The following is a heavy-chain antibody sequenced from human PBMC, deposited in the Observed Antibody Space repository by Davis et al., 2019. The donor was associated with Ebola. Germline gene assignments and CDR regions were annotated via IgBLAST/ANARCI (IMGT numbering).Heavy chain of an antibody. J-gene: IGHJ6*02. V-gene: IGHV1-18*01. CDR3: AREEGYYYYGMDV. CDR1: GYTFTSYG. CDR2: ISAYNGNT. Sequence: ASVKVSCKASGYTFTSYGISWVRQAPGQGLEWMGWISAYNGNTNYAQKLQGRVTMTTDTSTSTAYMELRSLRSEDTAVYYCAREEGYYYYGMDVWGQGTTVTVSS.